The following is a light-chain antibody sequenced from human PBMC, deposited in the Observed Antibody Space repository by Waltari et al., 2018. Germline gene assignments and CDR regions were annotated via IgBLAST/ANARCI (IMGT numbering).Light chain of an antibody. CDR1: NLGDKY. CDR3: QTWDSSIVV. Sequence: SYEVTQPPSVSVSPGQTASITCSGNNLGDKYAFWYQQKPGQSPVPVIYQDNKRPPGIPGRFSGSTSGDTATLTIRGTQAIDEADYYCQTWDSSIVVFGGGTKLTVL. V-gene: IGLV3-1*01. J-gene: IGLJ2*01. CDR2: QDN.